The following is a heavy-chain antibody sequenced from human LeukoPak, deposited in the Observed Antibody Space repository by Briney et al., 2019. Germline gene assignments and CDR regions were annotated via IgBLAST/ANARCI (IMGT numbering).Heavy chain of an antibody. CDR1: GYTLTELS. J-gene: IGHJ4*02. CDR2: FDPEDGET. CDR3: ATPVARNYYFDC. D-gene: IGHD5-12*01. V-gene: IGHV1-24*01. Sequence: GASVKVSRKVSGYTLTELSMHWVRQAPGKGLEWMGGFDPEDGETIYAQKFEGRVTMTEDTSTDTAYMELSSLRSEDTAVYYCATPVARNYYFDCWGQGTLVTVSS.